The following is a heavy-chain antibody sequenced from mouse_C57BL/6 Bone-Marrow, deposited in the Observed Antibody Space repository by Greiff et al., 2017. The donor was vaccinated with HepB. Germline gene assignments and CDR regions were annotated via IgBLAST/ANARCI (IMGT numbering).Heavy chain of an antibody. CDR2: IYPGSGST. CDR3: ARTDYYGSSYAWFAY. V-gene: IGHV1-55*01. Sequence: VQLQQPGAELVKPGASVKMSCKASGYTFTSYWITWVKQRPGQGLEWIGDIYPGSGSTNCNEKFKSKATLTVDTSSSTAYMQLSSLTSEDSAVYYCARTDYYGSSYAWFAYWGQGTLVTVSA. CDR1: GYTFTSYW. J-gene: IGHJ3*01. D-gene: IGHD1-1*01.